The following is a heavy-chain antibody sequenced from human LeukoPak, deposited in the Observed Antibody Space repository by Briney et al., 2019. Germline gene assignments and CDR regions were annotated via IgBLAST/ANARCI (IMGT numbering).Heavy chain of an antibody. Sequence: ETLPLTCTISGGSIITYYWSWIRQPPGKGLEWIGYLHYSGKNNYNPSLKSRVTISLDTSKNQFSLNLTSVTAADTAVYYCARGDIVTTYWFDPWGQGTLVTVS. CDR2: LHYSGKN. CDR3: ARGDIVTTYWFDP. V-gene: IGHV4-59*01. D-gene: IGHD5-12*01. CDR1: GGSIITYY. J-gene: IGHJ5*02.